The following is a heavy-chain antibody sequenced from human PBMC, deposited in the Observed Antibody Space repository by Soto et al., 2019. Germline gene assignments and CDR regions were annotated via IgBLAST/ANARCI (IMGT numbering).Heavy chain of an antibody. CDR1: GGSIGSYY. J-gene: IGHJ6*02. CDR3: ARTESSSWSFFYYGMDV. CDR2: VYYSDGT. D-gene: IGHD6-13*01. V-gene: IGHV4-59*01. Sequence: QVQLKESGPGLVKPSETLALTCTVTGGSIGSYYWSWIRQSPGRGLEWIGCVYYSDGTNYNPSLKSPATMSMDKSNNPFSLRLRSVTAADTAVYYCARTESSSWSFFYYGMDVWGQGTTVTVSS.